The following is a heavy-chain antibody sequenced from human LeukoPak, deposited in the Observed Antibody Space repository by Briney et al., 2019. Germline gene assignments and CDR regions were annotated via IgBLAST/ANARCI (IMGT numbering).Heavy chain of an antibody. D-gene: IGHD2-2*01. CDR1: GFTFSNYA. CDR2: ISSNGGST. Sequence: PGGSLRLSCAASGFTFSNYAMHWVRQAPGKGLEYVSGISSNGGSTNYANSVKGRFTISRDNSKNTLYLQMNSLRAEDTAVYYCARNSPKPAGTYFQHCGQGTLVTVSS. CDR3: ARNSPKPAGTYFQH. J-gene: IGHJ1*01. V-gene: IGHV3-64*01.